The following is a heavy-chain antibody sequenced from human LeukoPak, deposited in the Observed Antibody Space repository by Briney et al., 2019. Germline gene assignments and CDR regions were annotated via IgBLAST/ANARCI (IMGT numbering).Heavy chain of an antibody. CDR2: IRQDGSER. Sequence: GGSLRLSCAASGFIFSNYWMSWVRQAPGKGLEWVAHIRQDGSERHYVDSVKDRFTISRDNAKNSLDLQMDSLRAEDTAVYYCARDWGSTGYDLYDSWGQGTLVTVSS. CDR3: ARDWGSTGYDLYDS. D-gene: IGHD5-12*01. J-gene: IGHJ4*02. CDR1: GFIFSNYW. V-gene: IGHV3-7*01.